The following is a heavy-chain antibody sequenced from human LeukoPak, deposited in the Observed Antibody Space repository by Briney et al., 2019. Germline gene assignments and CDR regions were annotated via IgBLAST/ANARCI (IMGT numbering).Heavy chain of an antibody. CDR1: GYTFTNYY. CDR2: INPSTGST. D-gene: IGHD1-26*01. CDR3: AQRTDGGTYSEG. V-gene: IGHV1-46*01. Sequence: ASVKVSCKASGYTFTNYYIHWVRQAPGQGLEWIGIINPSTGSTSYAQKFQGRVTMTRDTSISTAYMELTSLTSDDTAVYYCAQRTDGGTYSEGWGQGTLVTVSP. J-gene: IGHJ4*02.